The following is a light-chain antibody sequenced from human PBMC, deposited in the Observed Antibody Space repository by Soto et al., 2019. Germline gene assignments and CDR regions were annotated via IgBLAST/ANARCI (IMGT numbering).Light chain of an antibody. CDR1: QNVRSN. J-gene: IGKJ5*01. V-gene: IGKV3-15*01. CDR3: QQYNNWTPIT. Sequence: ETVMTQSLATLSVYPEERATLSCRASQNVRSNLAWYQQKPGQAPRLLIYGASTRATGIPARFSGSGSGTEFTLTISCLQSEDFAIHYCQQYNNWTPITFDHVALLEV. CDR2: GAS.